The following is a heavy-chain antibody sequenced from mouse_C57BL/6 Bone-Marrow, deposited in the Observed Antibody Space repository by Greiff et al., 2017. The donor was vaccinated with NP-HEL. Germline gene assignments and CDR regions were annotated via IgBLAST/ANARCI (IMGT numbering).Heavy chain of an antibody. Sequence: EVQGVESGTVLARPGASVKMSCKTSGYTFTSYWMHWVKQRPGQGLEWIGAIYPGNSDTSYNQKFKGKAKLTAVTSASTAYMELSSLTNEDSAVYYCTRGAYYDYDDWYFDVWGTGTTVTVSS. D-gene: IGHD2-4*01. J-gene: IGHJ1*03. CDR1: GYTFTSYW. CDR3: TRGAYYDYDDWYFDV. V-gene: IGHV1-5*01. CDR2: IYPGNSDT.